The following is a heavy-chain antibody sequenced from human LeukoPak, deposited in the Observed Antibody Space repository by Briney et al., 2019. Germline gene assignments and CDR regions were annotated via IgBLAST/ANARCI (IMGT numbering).Heavy chain of an antibody. CDR2: IYTSGST. Sequence: PSETLSLTCTVSGGSISSYYWSWIRQPPGKGLEWIGYIYTSGSTNYNPSLKSRVTISVDTSKNQFSLKLSSVTAADTAVYYCAREGYSYGSNWFDPWGQGTLVTVSS. J-gene: IGHJ5*02. V-gene: IGHV4-4*08. D-gene: IGHD5-18*01. CDR3: AREGYSYGSNWFDP. CDR1: GGSISSYY.